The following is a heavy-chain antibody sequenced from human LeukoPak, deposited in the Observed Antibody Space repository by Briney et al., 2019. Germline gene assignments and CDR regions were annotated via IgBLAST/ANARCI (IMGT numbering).Heavy chain of an antibody. V-gene: IGHV3-30*18. Sequence: GGSLRLSCAASGFTFSTFGIHWVRQAPGKGLEWVAAISPDGNSEYYADSVKGRFTISRDNSKNMIYLQMNSLRGVDSAVYYCAKVNNYDDYWGQGTLVTVSS. CDR1: GFTFSTFG. CDR3: AKVNNYDDY. D-gene: IGHD1/OR15-1a*01. CDR2: ISPDGNSE. J-gene: IGHJ4*02.